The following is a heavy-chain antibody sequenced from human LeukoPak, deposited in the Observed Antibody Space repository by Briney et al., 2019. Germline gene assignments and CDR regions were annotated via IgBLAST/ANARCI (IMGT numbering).Heavy chain of an antibody. V-gene: IGHV3-30*18. CDR2: ISYDGSNK. CDR1: GFTFSSYG. D-gene: IGHD3-10*01. Sequence: GGSLRLSCAASGFTFSSYGMHWVRQAPGKGLEWVAVISYDGSNKYYADSVKGRFTISRDNSKNTLYLQMNTLRAEDTAVYYCAKGYGSGSYYIPHWGQGTLVTVSS. J-gene: IGHJ4*02. CDR3: AKGYGSGSYYIPH.